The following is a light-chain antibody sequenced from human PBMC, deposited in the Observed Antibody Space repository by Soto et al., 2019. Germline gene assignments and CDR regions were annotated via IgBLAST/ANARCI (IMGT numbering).Light chain of an antibody. CDR1: QSISSY. CDR2: AAS. V-gene: IGKV1-39*01. CDR3: QQSYSTLIT. J-gene: IGKJ3*01. Sequence: DIQMTQSPSSLSASVGDRVTITCRASQSISSYLNWYQQKPGKAPKLLIYAASSLQSGVPSRVSGSGSGTDFTLTISSLQPEDFATYYCQQSYSTLITFGPGTKVDIK.